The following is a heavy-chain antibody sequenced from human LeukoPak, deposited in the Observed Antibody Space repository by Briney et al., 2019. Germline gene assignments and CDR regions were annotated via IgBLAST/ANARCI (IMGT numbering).Heavy chain of an antibody. D-gene: IGHD4-23*01. CDR1: GLTFSSHW. Sequence: GGSLRLSCAASGLTFSSHWMHWVRQAPGKGLVWVSRITNDGSSTTYADSVKGRFTISRDNSKNTLYLQMNSLRAEDTAVYYCAREPPSVVTSHADDYWGQGTLVTVSS. J-gene: IGHJ4*02. CDR2: ITNDGSST. V-gene: IGHV3-74*01. CDR3: AREPPSVVTSHADDY.